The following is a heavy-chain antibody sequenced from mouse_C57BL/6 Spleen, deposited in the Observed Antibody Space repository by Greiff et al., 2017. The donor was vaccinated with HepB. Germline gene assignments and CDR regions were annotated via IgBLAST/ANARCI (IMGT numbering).Heavy chain of an antibody. CDR2: ISGGGGNT. V-gene: IGHV5-9*01. D-gene: IGHD1-1*01. CDR1: GFTFSSYT. Sequence: EVKLVESGGGLVKPGGSLKLSCAASGFTFSSYTMSWVRQTPEKRLEWVATISGGGGNTYYPDSVKGRFTISRDNAKNTLYLQMSSLRSEDTALYYCARHDYYGSSYCAMDYWGQGTSVTVSS. J-gene: IGHJ4*01. CDR3: ARHDYYGSSYCAMDY.